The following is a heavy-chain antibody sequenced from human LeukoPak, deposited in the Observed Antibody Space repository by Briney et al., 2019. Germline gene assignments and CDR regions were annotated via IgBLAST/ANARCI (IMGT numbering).Heavy chain of an antibody. CDR3: ARGGTAVARGEY. D-gene: IGHD6-19*01. CDR1: GFTFSSYS. J-gene: IGHJ4*02. Sequence: GGSLRLSCAASGFTFSSYSTNWVRQAPGKGLEWVSYISNSGSTTYYADSVKGRFTISRDSAKNSLYLQMNSLRVEDTAVYYCARGGTAVARGEYWGQGTLVTVSS. V-gene: IGHV3-48*01. CDR2: ISNSGSTT.